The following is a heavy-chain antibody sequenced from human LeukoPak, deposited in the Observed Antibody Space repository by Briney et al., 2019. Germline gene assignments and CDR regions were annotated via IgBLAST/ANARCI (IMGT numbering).Heavy chain of an antibody. J-gene: IGHJ5*02. Sequence: ASVKVSCKTSGYILTYYYIQWVRQAPGQGLEWMGIINPSGGSTTYAQKFQGRVTMTRDMSTGTVYMELSSLRSEDTAMYYCARASAPRSWFDPWGQGTLVTVSS. CDR3: ARASAPRSWFDP. CDR1: GYILTYYY. D-gene: IGHD6-13*01. CDR2: INPSGGST. V-gene: IGHV1-46*01.